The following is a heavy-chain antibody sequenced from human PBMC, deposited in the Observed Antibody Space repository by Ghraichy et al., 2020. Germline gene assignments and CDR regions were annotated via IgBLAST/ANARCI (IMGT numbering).Heavy chain of an antibody. CDR2: ISGSGGST. CDR3: AKEEVNLGGVIVGSSGASFDY. CDR1: GFTFSSYA. J-gene: IGHJ4*02. D-gene: IGHD3-16*02. V-gene: IGHV3-23*01. Sequence: GGSLRLSCAASGFTFSSYAMSWVRQAPGKGLEWVSAISGSGGSTYYADSVKGRFTISRDNSKNTLYLQMNSLRAEDTAVYYCAKEEVNLGGVIVGSSGASFDYWGQGTLVTVSS.